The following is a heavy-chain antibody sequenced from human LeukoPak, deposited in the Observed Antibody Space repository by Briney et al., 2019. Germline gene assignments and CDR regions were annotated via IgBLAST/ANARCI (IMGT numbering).Heavy chain of an antibody. CDR3: AKEAVSGSYYEGYFDY. J-gene: IGHJ4*02. D-gene: IGHD1-26*01. Sequence: GGSLRLSCAASGFTFSSYGMHWVRQAPGKGLEWVAVISYDGSNKYYADSVKGRFTISRDNSENTLYLQMKSLRAEDTAVYSCAKEAVSGSYYEGYFDYWGQGTLVTVSS. V-gene: IGHV3-30*18. CDR2: ISYDGSNK. CDR1: GFTFSSYG.